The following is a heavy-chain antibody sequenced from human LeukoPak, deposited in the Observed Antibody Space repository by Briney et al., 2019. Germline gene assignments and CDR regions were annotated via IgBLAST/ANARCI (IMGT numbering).Heavy chain of an antibody. CDR1: GFIFSGHV. V-gene: IGHV3-21*01. J-gene: IGHJ4*02. CDR3: ARLGYCSSTSCYYFDY. CDR2: ISSGSSYI. D-gene: IGHD2-2*01. Sequence: GGSLRLSCAASGFIFSGHVMHWVRQAPGKGLEWVSSISSGSSYIYYADSVKGRFTISRDNAKNSLYLQMNSLRAEDTAVYYCARLGYCSSTSCYYFDYWGQGTLVTVSS.